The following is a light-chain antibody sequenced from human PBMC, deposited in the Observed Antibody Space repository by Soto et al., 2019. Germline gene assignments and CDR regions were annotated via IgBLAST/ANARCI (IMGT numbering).Light chain of an antibody. Sequence: EIVLTQSPGTLSLSPGKRATLSCRASQSVSNNYLAWYQQKPGQAPRLLIYGASNRATGIPDRFSGSGSGTDFTLTISRLEPEDFAVYYCQQYGSSGTLGQGTKVDIK. CDR2: GAS. J-gene: IGKJ1*01. V-gene: IGKV3-20*01. CDR3: QQYGSSGT. CDR1: QSVSNNY.